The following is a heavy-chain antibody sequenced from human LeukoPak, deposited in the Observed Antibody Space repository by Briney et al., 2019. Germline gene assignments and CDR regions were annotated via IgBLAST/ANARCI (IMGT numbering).Heavy chain of an antibody. J-gene: IGHJ4*02. CDR1: GYTFTSYG. CDR3: ARDPYRTGGVCYIFDY. Sequence: ASVKVSCKASGYTFTSYGISWVRQAPGQGLEWMGWISAYNGNTNYAQKLQGRVTMTTDTSTSTAYMELRSLRSDDTAVYYCARDPYRTGGVCYIFDYWGQGTLVTVSS. CDR2: ISAYNGNT. D-gene: IGHD2-8*02. V-gene: IGHV1-18*01.